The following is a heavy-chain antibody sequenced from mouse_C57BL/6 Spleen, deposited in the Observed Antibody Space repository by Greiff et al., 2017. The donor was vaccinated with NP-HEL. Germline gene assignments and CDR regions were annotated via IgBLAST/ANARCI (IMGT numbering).Heavy chain of an antibody. CDR1: RFTFSRYA. CDR3: ARDPHDGYSPAWFAC. CDR2: IIDGGSYT. Sequence: EVQLVESGGGLVKPGGSLKLSCAASRFTFSRYAMSRVRQTPEKRLEWVATIIDGGSYTYYPVNVKGRFTLSRDNAKNNRYLQMSQLKSEDTAVYYWARDPHDGYSPAWFACWGKGTLVTVS. V-gene: IGHV5-4*01. D-gene: IGHD2-3*01. J-gene: IGHJ3*01.